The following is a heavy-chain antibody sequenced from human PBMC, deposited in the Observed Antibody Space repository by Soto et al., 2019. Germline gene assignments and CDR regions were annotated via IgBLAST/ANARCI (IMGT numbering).Heavy chain of an antibody. V-gene: IGHV4-34*01. CDR2: INHSGST. CDR1: GGSFSGYY. Sequence: QVQLQQWCAGLLKPSETLSLTCAVYGGSFSGYYWSWIRQPPGKGLEWIGEINHSGSTNYNPSLKSRVTISVDTSKNQFSLKLSSVTAADTAVYYCARSLRYFDWRRTPWFDPSGQGTLVTVSS. CDR3: ARSLRYFDWRRTPWFDP. D-gene: IGHD3-9*01. J-gene: IGHJ5*02.